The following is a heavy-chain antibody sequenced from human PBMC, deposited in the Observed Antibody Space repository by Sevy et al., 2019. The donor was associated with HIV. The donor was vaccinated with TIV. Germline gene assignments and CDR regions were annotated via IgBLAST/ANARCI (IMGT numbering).Heavy chain of an antibody. D-gene: IGHD6-13*01. J-gene: IGHJ6*02. V-gene: IGHV5-51*01. CDR2: IYPGDSDT. CDR3: ARVDLPPGIAAAGSYYGMDV. CDR1: GYKFTRYW. Sequence: GESLKISCKGFGYKFTRYWIGWVRQMPGKGLEWMGIIYPGDSDTRYSPTFQGQVTISADKSISTAYLQWSSLKASDTAMYYCARVDLPPGIAAAGSYYGMDVWGQGTTVTVS.